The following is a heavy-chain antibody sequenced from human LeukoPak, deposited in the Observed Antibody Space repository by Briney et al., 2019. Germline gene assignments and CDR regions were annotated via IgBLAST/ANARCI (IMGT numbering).Heavy chain of an antibody. Sequence: GESLKISCKGSGYSFTSYWIGWVRQMPGKGLEWMGIIYPGDSDTRYSPSFQGQVTISADKSISTAYLQWSSLKASDTAMYYCARQRKTYYYGSGSYTNNWFDPWGQGTLVTVSS. V-gene: IGHV5-51*01. D-gene: IGHD3-10*01. CDR3: ARQRKTYYYGSGSYTNNWFDP. CDR2: IYPGDSDT. J-gene: IGHJ5*02. CDR1: GYSFTSYW.